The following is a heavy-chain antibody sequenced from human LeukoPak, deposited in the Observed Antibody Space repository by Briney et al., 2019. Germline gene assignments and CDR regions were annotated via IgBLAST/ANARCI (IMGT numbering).Heavy chain of an antibody. CDR2: INGEGSST. V-gene: IGHV3-74*01. J-gene: IGHJ4*02. Sequence: GRSLRLSCAASGFTFRSYGMHWVRQAPGKGLVWVSRINGEGSSTYLADSVKGRFTISRDNTKNTLYLQMNSLRVEDTAVYYCTRGRSSYYGYFDSWGQGTLVTVSS. D-gene: IGHD3-10*01. CDR1: GFTFRSYG. CDR3: TRGRSSYYGYFDS.